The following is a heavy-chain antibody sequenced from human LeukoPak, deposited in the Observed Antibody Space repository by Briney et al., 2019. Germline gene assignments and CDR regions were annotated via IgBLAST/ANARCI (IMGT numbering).Heavy chain of an antibody. J-gene: IGHJ5*02. CDR2: IYYSGST. V-gene: IGHV4-39*02. CDR1: GGSISSSSYY. D-gene: IGHD3-10*01. CDR3: AGDVTESGLLWFGELSSWFDP. Sequence: TSETLSLTCTVSGGSISSSSYYWGWIRQPPGKRLEWIGSIYYSGSTYYNPSLKSRVTISVDTSKNQFSLKLSSVTAADTAVYYCAGDVTESGLLWFGELSSWFDPWGQGTLVTVSS.